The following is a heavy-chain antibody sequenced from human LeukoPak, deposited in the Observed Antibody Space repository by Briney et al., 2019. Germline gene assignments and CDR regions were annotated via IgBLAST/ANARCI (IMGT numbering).Heavy chain of an antibody. CDR2: ISGSGGST. D-gene: IGHD3-22*01. V-gene: IGHV3-23*01. J-gene: IGHJ4*02. CDR1: GFTFSSDA. CDR3: AKAFEVVSGVYYYDSSGYYFDY. Sequence: GGSLRLSCAASGFTFSSDAMSWVRQAPGQGLEWVSAISGSGGSTYYADSVKGRFTISRDNSKNTLYLQMNSLRAEDTAVYYCAKAFEVVSGVYYYDSSGYYFDYWGQGTLVTVSS.